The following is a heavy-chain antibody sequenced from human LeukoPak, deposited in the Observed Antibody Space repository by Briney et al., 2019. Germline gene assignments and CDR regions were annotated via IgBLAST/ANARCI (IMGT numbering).Heavy chain of an antibody. CDR2: IKEDGSEK. V-gene: IGHV3-7*01. D-gene: IGHD3-10*01. J-gene: IGHJ4*02. CDR1: GFTFSSYW. CDR3: ARITMVRGARKDDF. Sequence: GGSLRLSCAVSGFTFSSYWKTWVRQAPGKGLEWVANIKEDGSEKYYVDSVKGRFTASRDNAKNSLYLQMNSLRAEDTAVYYCARITMVRGARKDDFWGQGTLVTVSS.